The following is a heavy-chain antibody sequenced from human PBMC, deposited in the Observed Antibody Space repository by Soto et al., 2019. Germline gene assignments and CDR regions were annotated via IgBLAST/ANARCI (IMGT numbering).Heavy chain of an antibody. CDR1: GYKFSNSW. CDR3: AIQVVYIVRGSFDAFYS. J-gene: IGHJ3*02. Sequence: PGESLKISCKASGYKFSNSWIGWVRQQPGKGLAWMCIIYPGDSDTRYSPSLQGQVTSSADKSSDTAYRQWDTLKASDTAMYYCAIQVVYIVRGSFDAFYSWGQGTVVTVSS. CDR2: IYPGDSDT. V-gene: IGHV5-51*01. D-gene: IGHD2-15*01.